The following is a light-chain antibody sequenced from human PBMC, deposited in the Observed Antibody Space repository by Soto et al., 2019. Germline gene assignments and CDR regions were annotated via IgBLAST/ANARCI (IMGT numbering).Light chain of an antibody. CDR2: YDT. J-gene: IGLJ2*01. CDR1: KIGSKS. V-gene: IGLV3-21*04. Sequence: SYELTQSPSVSVAPGKTARITCGGDKIGSKSVHWYRQKPGQAPALVMYYDTDRPSGIPERFSGSNSGNTATLTISRVEAGDEADYYCQVWDSSSDVVFGRGTKVTVL. CDR3: QVWDSSSDVV.